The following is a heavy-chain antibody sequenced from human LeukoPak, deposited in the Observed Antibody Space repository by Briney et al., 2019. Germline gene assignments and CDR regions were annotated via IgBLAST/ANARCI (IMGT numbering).Heavy chain of an antibody. CDR3: ARDRLVMITFGGVIVLDP. D-gene: IGHD3-16*02. CDR1: GYTFTGYY. J-gene: IGHJ5*02. V-gene: IGHV1-2*02. Sequence: ASVKVSCKASGYTFTGYYMHWVRQAPGQGLEWMGWINPNSGGTNYAQKFQGRVTMTRDTSISTAYMELSRLRSDDTAVYYCARDRLVMITFGGVIVLDPWGQGTLVTVSS. CDR2: INPNSGGT.